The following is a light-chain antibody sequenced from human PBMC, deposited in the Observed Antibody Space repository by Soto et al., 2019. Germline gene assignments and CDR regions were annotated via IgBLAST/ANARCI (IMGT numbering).Light chain of an antibody. CDR1: QSISTW. CDR3: QQYINRWT. J-gene: IGKJ1*01. V-gene: IGKV1-5*03. Sequence: DIQMTQSPSTLSASVGDRVTITCRASQSISTWLAWYQQKPGKAPKLLIYKASSLESGVPSRFSGSGSGTEFTLIISSLQPDYFATYYCQQYINRWTFGQGTKVEIK. CDR2: KAS.